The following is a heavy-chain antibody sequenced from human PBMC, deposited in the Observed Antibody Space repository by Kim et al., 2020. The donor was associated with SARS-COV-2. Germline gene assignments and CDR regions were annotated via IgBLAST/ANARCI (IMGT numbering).Heavy chain of an antibody. J-gene: IGHJ4*02. Sequence: YYNPSLKCRVTITIDTSKKQFSLRLSSVTAADTAVYYCASEGYLAGILDYWGQGSLVTVSS. V-gene: IGHV4-39*01. D-gene: IGHD3-10*01. CDR3: ASEGYLAGILDY.